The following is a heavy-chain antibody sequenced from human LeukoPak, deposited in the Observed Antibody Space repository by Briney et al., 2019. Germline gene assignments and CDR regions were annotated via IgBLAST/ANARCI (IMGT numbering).Heavy chain of an antibody. CDR2: VKKKADGGTT. V-gene: IGHV3-15*01. CDR1: GFSFDDYG. CDR3: TTPTGVDGFDI. J-gene: IGHJ3*02. Sequence: KSGGSLRLSCAASGFSFDDYGMTWVRQAPGKGLEWVGRVKKKADGGTTDYAAPVKGRFTISRDDSNKTLYLQMNSLKTEDTALYYCTTPTGVDGFDIWGQGTMVTVSS. D-gene: IGHD2-8*01.